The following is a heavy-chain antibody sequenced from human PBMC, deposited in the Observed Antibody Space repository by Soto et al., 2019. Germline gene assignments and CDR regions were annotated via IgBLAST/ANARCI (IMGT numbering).Heavy chain of an antibody. CDR3: ARASATIAAAAIFDY. V-gene: IGHV4-4*02. CDR1: GGAISSSKW. Sequence: SETLSLTCAVSGGAISSSKWWIWVRQPPGKGLEWIGEIYQSGSTNYNPSLESRVRMSVDKSRNQFSLKLTSVSAADTAVYYCARASATIAAAAIFDYWGQGTLVTVSS. CDR2: IYQSGST. J-gene: IGHJ4*02. D-gene: IGHD6-13*01.